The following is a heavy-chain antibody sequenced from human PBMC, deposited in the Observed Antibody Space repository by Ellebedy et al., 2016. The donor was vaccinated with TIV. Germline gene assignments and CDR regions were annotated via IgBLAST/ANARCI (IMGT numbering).Heavy chain of an antibody. J-gene: IGHJ4*02. Sequence: GESLKISCAASGFTFSDAWMSWVRQAPGKGLEWVGRIKSKTDSGTRDFAAPVKGRFIISRDDSENTLYLQMNSLKTEDTAMYYCTTEIRAYTYGANFDYWGQGTLVNVSS. CDR3: TTEIRAYTYGANFDY. CDR1: GFTFSDAW. V-gene: IGHV3-15*01. D-gene: IGHD5-18*01. CDR2: IKSKTDSGTR.